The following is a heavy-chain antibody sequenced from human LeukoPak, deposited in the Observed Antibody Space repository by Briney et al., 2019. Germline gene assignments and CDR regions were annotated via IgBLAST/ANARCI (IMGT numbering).Heavy chain of an antibody. CDR2: INPDSGGT. J-gene: IGHJ4*02. CDR3: ARSSVVAAAGPYYFDY. Sequence: ASVKVSCKASGYTFTDYYIHWVRQAPGQGLEWMGWINPDSGGTNYAQKFQGRVTITADKSTSTAYMELSSLRSEDTAVYYCARSSVVAAAGPYYFDYWGQGTLVTVSS. V-gene: IGHV1-2*02. D-gene: IGHD6-13*01. CDR1: GYTFTDYY.